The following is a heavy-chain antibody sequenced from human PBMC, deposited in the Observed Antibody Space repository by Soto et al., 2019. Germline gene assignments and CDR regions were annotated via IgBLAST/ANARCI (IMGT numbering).Heavy chain of an antibody. Sequence: AGGSLRLSCAASGFTFSSYAMHWVRQAPGKGLEWVAVISYDGSNKYYADSVKGRFTISRDNSKNTLYLQMNSLRAEDTAVYYCARVYSSGGIDYFDYWGQGTLVTVSS. CDR1: GFTFSSYA. D-gene: IGHD6-19*01. J-gene: IGHJ4*02. V-gene: IGHV3-30-3*01. CDR3: ARVYSSGGIDYFDY. CDR2: ISYDGSNK.